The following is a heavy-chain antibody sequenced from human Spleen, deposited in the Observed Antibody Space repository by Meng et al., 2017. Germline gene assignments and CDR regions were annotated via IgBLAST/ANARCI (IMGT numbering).Heavy chain of an antibody. CDR3: AGLFYYFDY. CDR2: IYYDGNT. V-gene: IGHV4-39*07. CDR1: GGSISTTYYY. D-gene: IGHD3-9*01. J-gene: IGHJ4*02. Sequence: SETLSLTCTVSGGSISTTYYYWGWVRQPPGKGLEWIGNIYYDGNTYYNPSLRSRVIISVDTSKNQFSLKLSSVTAADTAIYYCAGLFYYFDYWGQGALVTVSS.